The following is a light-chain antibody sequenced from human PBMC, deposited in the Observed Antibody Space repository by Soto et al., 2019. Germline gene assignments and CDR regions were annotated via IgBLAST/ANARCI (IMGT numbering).Light chain of an antibody. CDR3: QVWDTSGVPYV. CDR2: DDS. CDR1: NIGSKT. Sequence: SYELTQPPSVSVAPGQTARITCGGNNIGSKTVHWYRQKPGQAPVLVVYDDSDRPSGIPERFSGSNSGNTATLTIIRVEAPDQADYYCQVWDTSGVPYVFGTGSKVIVL. V-gene: IGLV3-21*02. J-gene: IGLJ1*01.